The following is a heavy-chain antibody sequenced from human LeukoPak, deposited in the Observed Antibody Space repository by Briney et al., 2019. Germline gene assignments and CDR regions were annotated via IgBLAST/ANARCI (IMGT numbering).Heavy chain of an antibody. D-gene: IGHD2-2*01. J-gene: IGHJ6*03. CDR3: AKDQGYCSSTSCRYYYYMDV. Sequence: GGSLRLSCAASGFTFRTYGMHWVRQAPGKGLEWVAFIRSDGTIKYYADSVKGRFTISRDNSKNTLYLQMNSLRAEDTAVYYCAKDQGYCSSTSCRYYYYMDVWGKGTTVTVSS. V-gene: IGHV3-30*02. CDR1: GFTFRTYG. CDR2: IRSDGTIK.